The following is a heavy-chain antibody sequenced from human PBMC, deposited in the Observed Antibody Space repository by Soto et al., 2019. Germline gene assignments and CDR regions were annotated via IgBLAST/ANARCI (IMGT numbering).Heavy chain of an antibody. J-gene: IGHJ6*03. D-gene: IGHD3-9*01. Sequence: GASVKVSCKASGYTFTSYYMHWVRQAPGQGLEWMGIINPSGGSTSYAQKFQGRVTMTRDTSTSTVYMELSSLRSEDTAVYYCATSRGYYDILTGYYWRDYYYYMDVWGKGTTVTVSS. CDR2: INPSGGST. CDR3: ATSRGYYDILTGYYWRDYYYYMDV. V-gene: IGHV1-46*01. CDR1: GYTFTSYY.